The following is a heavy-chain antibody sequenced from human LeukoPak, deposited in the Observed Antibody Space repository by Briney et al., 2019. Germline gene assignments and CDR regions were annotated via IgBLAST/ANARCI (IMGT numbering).Heavy chain of an antibody. CDR1: GDSFISHT. J-gene: IGHJ4*02. Sequence: GGSLRLSCAGSGDSFISHTMIWVRQAPGKGLEWISYIGYSGSPIYYADSVKGRFGISRDDAETSLYLHMNSLRAEDTAFYYCAREYDSRARFDSWGQGILVTVSS. CDR2: IGYSGSPI. CDR3: AREYDSRARFDS. V-gene: IGHV3-48*01. D-gene: IGHD4-11*01.